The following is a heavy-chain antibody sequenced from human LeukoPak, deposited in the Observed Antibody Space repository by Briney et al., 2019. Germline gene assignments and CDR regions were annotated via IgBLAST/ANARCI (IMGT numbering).Heavy chain of an antibody. CDR1: GGTFSSYA. D-gene: IGHD7-27*01. V-gene: IGHV1-69*05. CDR3: ARDRAGAQNWVALDP. J-gene: IGHJ5*02. CDR2: IIPIFGTA. Sequence: ASVKVSCKASGGTFSSYAISWVRQAPGQGLEWMGGIIPIFGTANYAQKFQGRVTITTDESTSTAYMELSSLRPEDTALYYCARDRAGAQNWVALDPWGQGTLVTVSS.